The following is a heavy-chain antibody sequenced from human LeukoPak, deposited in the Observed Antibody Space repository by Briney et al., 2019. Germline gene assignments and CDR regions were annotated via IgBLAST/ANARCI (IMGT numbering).Heavy chain of an antibody. V-gene: IGHV3-21*04. CDR2: ISSSSIYI. CDR3: AKDIERGLGINAFDT. J-gene: IGHJ3*02. Sequence: PGGSLRLSCAASGFTFSSYSLNWVRQAPGKGLEWVSSISSSSIYIYYADSVKGRFTISRDNAKNSLYLQMNSLRAEDTALYYCAKDIERGLGINAFDTWGQGTMVTVSS. CDR1: GFTFSSYS. D-gene: IGHD1-14*01.